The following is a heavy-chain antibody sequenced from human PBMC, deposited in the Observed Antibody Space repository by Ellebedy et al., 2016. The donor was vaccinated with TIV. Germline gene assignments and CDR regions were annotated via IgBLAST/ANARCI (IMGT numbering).Heavy chain of an antibody. D-gene: IGHD4-17*01. J-gene: IGHJ3*02. Sequence: MPSETLSLTCTVSGGSISSYYWSWIRQPPGTGLEWIGYIYYSGSTNYNPSLKSRVTISVDTSKNQFSLKLSSVTAADTAVYYCARGIFGDYGPADAFDIWGQGTMVTVSS. V-gene: IGHV4-59*01. CDR2: IYYSGST. CDR3: ARGIFGDYGPADAFDI. CDR1: GGSISSYY.